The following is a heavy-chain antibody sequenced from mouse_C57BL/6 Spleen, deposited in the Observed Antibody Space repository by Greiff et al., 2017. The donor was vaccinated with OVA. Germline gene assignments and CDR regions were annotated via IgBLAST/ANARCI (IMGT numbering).Heavy chain of an antibody. CDR1: GYTFTDYE. J-gene: IGHJ1*03. D-gene: IGHD1-1*02. CDR3: TRNGHGGGYFDV. Sequence: VQLQQSGAELVRPGASVTLSCTASGYTFTDYEMHWVKQTPVHGLEWIGAIDPETGGTAYNQTFKGKAILTADKSSSTAYLELRRLTSEDSAVYYCTRNGHGGGYFDVWGKGTTVTVSS. V-gene: IGHV1-15*01. CDR2: IDPETGGT.